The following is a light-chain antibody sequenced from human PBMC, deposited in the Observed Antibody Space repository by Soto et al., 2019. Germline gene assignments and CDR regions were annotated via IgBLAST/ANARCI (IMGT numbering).Light chain of an antibody. CDR2: DVS. J-gene: IGLJ2*01. CDR3: CSYAVSPGVV. Sequence: QSVLTQPRSVSGSPGQSVTISCTGTSSDVGGYNYVSWYQQHPGKAPKLMIYDVSKRPSGVPDRFSGSKSGNTASLTISGLQAEDESDYYCCSYAVSPGVVFGGGTKLTVL. CDR1: SSDVGGYNY. V-gene: IGLV2-11*01.